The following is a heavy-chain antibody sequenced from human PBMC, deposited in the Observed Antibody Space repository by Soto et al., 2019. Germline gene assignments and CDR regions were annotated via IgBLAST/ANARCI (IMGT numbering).Heavy chain of an antibody. CDR3: AKATIFGVVIDHYYYYGMDV. J-gene: IGHJ6*02. V-gene: IGHV3-23*01. CDR2: ISGSGGST. Sequence: GGSLRLSCAASGFTFSSYAMSWVRQAPGKGLEWVSAISGSGGSTYYADSVKGRFTISRDNSKNTLYLQMNSLRAEDTAVYYCAKATIFGVVIDHYYYYGMDVWGQGTTVTVSS. D-gene: IGHD3-3*01. CDR1: GFTFSSYA.